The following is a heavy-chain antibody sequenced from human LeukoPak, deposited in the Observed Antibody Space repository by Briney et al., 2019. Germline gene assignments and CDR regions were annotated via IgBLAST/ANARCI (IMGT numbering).Heavy chain of an antibody. CDR3: ARGKDSSSSDY. CDR1: GGSFSGYY. CDR2: INHSGST. Sequence: SETLSLTCAVYGGSFSGYYWSWIRQPPGKGLEWIGEINHSGSTNYNPSLKSRVTISVDTSKNQFSLKLSSVTAADTAVYYCARGKDSSSSDYWGQGTLVTVSS. J-gene: IGHJ4*02. V-gene: IGHV4-34*01. D-gene: IGHD6-6*01.